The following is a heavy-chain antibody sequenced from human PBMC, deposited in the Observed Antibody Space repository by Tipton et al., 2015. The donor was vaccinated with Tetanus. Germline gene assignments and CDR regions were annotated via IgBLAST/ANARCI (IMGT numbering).Heavy chain of an antibody. J-gene: IGHJ4*02. CDR3: ARKVTGDEHYFDY. Sequence: SLRLSCAASGFTFSNCDMTWVRQAPGKGLEWVSSISDSGAFTFYAGSVKGRFSISRDNPENTLYLLMYSLRAEDTAIYYCARKVTGDEHYFDYWGQGTLVTVSS. CDR2: ISDSGAFT. CDR1: GFTFSNCD. D-gene: IGHD3-16*01. V-gene: IGHV3-23*01.